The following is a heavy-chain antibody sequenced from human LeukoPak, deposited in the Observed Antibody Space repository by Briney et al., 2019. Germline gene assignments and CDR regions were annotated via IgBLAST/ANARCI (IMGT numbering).Heavy chain of an antibody. Sequence: PSETLSLTCTVSGGSISSGIYYWSWLRQHPGTGLEWSGSIYYSGSTYYNPSLKSRVTISVDTSKNQFSLKLSSVTAADTVFFFRQKTAYDILTGYRPFDYWGQGTLVTVSS. J-gene: IGHJ4*02. V-gene: IGHV4-31*06. D-gene: IGHD3-9*01. CDR3: QKTAYDILTGYRPFDY. CDR2: IYYSGST. CDR1: GGSISSGIYY.